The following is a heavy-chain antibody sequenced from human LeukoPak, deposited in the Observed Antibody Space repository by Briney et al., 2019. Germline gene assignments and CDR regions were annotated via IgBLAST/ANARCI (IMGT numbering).Heavy chain of an antibody. D-gene: IGHD6-6*01. J-gene: IGHJ4*02. CDR2: INPGGGST. Sequence: VASVKVSCKASGYTFTSYYMHWVRQAPGQGLEWMGIINPGGGSTSYAQKFQGRVTMTRDTSTSTVYMELSSLRSEDTAVYYCARDGSSSSSVRIGQYYFDYWGQGTLVTVSS. V-gene: IGHV1-46*01. CDR3: ARDGSSSSSVRIGQYYFDY. CDR1: GYTFTSYY.